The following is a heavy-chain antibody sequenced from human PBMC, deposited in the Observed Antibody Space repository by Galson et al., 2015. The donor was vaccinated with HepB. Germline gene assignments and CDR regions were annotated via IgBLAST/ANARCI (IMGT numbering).Heavy chain of an antibody. CDR2: ISAYNGNT. CDR3: ARYCSSDRCYTEDFDY. J-gene: IGHJ4*02. D-gene: IGHD2-2*02. Sequence: SVKVSCKASGYTFTSYGISWVRQAPGQGLEWMGWISAYNGNTNYAQKLQGRVTMTTDTSTSTAYMELRSLTSDDTAVYYCARYCSSDRCYTEDFDYWGQGTLVTVSS. V-gene: IGHV1-18*01. CDR1: GYTFTSYG.